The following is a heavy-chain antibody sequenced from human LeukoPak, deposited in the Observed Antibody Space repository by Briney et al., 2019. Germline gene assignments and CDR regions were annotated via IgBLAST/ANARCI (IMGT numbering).Heavy chain of an antibody. D-gene: IGHD4-17*01. CDR2: ISGSGGST. CDR3: AREWSPTTVTDYFDY. J-gene: IGHJ4*02. Sequence: GGSLRLSCAASGFTFSSYAMSWVRQAPGKGLEWVSAISGSGGSTYYADSVKGRFTISRDNAKNSLYLQMNSLRAEDTAVYYCAREWSPTTVTDYFDYWGQGTLVTVSS. V-gene: IGHV3-23*01. CDR1: GFTFSSYA.